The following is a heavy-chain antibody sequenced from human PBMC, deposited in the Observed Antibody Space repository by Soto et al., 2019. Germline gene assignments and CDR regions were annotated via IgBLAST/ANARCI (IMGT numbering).Heavy chain of an antibody. V-gene: IGHV1-18*01. Sequence: ASVKVSCKASGYTFTSYGISWVRQAPGQGLEWMGWISAYNGNTNYAQKLQGRVTMTTDTSTSTAYMELRSLRSDDTAVYYCARDAPAYCGGDCSPSFDIWGQGTMVT. CDR1: GYTFTSYG. J-gene: IGHJ3*02. CDR3: ARDAPAYCGGDCSPSFDI. D-gene: IGHD2-21*02. CDR2: ISAYNGNT.